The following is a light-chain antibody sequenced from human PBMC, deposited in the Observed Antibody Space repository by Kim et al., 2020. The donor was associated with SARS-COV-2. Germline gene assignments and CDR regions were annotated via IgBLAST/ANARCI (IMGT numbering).Light chain of an antibody. V-gene: IGKV1-39*01. CDR2: AAS. J-gene: IGKJ4*01. CDR3: QQSYSTPWLT. CDR1: QSIGTR. Sequence: ADEARVTSACRDRQSIGTRLNWYQQRPGKAPKLQIYAASILQSGVPSRFTGTGSGTDFTLTISSLQPEDFATDYCQQSYSTPWLTFGGGTKVDIK.